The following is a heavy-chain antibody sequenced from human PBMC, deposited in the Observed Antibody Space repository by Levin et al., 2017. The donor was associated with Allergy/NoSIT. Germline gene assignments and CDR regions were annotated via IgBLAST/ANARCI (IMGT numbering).Heavy chain of an antibody. CDR2: IGYSGGTT. CDR3: AKDAYSSSSINWFDL. J-gene: IGHJ5*02. CDR1: GFSFSNYA. D-gene: IGHD6-6*01. V-gene: IGHV3-23*01. Sequence: GGSLRLSCATSGFSFSNYALTWVRQAPGKGLEWVSGIGYSGGTTYYADSVKGRFTISRDNSKNTLYLQMNSLRAEDTAMYYCAKDAYSSSSINWFDLWGQGTLVTVSS.